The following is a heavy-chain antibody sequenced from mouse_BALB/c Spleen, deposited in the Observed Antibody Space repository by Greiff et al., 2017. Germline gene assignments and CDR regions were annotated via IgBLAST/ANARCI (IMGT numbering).Heavy chain of an antibody. CDR2: IYPGSGNT. CDR1: GYTFTDYY. D-gene: IGHD4-1*01. V-gene: IGHV1-84*02. J-gene: IGHJ4*01. CDR3: AREGVGRAMDY. Sequence: QVQLKESGPELVKPGASVKISCKASGYTFTDYYINWVKQKPGQGLEWIGWIYPGSGNTKYNEKFKGKATLTVDTSSSTAYMQLSSLTSEDTAVYFCAREGVGRAMDYWGQGTSVTVSS.